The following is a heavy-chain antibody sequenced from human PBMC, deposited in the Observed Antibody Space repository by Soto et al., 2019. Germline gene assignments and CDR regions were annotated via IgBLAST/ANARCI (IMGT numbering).Heavy chain of an antibody. Sequence: SETLSLTCAVSGGSISSSNWWSWVRQPPGKGLEWIGEIYYSGSTYYNPSLKSRVTISVDTSKNQFSLKLSSVTAADTAVYYCARLSYGSGSYYPDYWGQGTLVTVSS. J-gene: IGHJ4*02. CDR3: ARLSYGSGSYYPDY. V-gene: IGHV4-4*02. CDR1: GGSISSSNW. CDR2: IYYSGST. D-gene: IGHD3-10*01.